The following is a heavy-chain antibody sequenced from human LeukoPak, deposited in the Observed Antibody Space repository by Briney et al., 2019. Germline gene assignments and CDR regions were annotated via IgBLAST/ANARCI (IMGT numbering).Heavy chain of an antibody. J-gene: IGHJ4*02. CDR3: ARLGEYQLTIDH. CDR2: INHSGST. CDR1: GGSFSGYY. Sequence: PSETLSLTCAVYGGSFSGYYWSWIRQPPGKGLEWIGEINHSGSTNYNPSLKSRVTISVDTSKNQFSLKLSSVTAADTAVYYCARLGEYQLTIDHWGQGTLVTVSS. V-gene: IGHV4-34*01. D-gene: IGHD2-2*01.